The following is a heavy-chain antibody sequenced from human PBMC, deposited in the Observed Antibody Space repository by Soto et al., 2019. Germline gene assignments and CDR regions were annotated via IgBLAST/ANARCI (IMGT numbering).Heavy chain of an antibody. D-gene: IGHD3-16*02. Sequence: EVQLLESGGGLVQPGGSLRLSCAASGFTFSSFAMNWVRQAPGKGLEWVSAISGSSGHTYYADSVKDRFIISRDNSKNTLDLQSNSLSAEDTAVYYCARGPSEYIWGSYLRYCDSWGQGSLVTVYS. V-gene: IGHV3-23*01. CDR1: GFTFSSFA. CDR3: ARGPSEYIWGSYLRYCDS. CDR2: ISGSSGHT. J-gene: IGHJ4*02.